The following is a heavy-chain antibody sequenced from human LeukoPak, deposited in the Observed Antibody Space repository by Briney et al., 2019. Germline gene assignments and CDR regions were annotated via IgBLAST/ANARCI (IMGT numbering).Heavy chain of an antibody. Sequence: ASVKVSCKASGYTFTNYYIHWVRQAPGQGLEWMGITDPIGGSTNYAQKFQGRVTMTRDTSTSTDYMELSSLRSEDSAVYYCARWTTTYLDYWGQGTLVTVSS. J-gene: IGHJ4*02. CDR3: ARWTTTYLDY. CDR2: TDPIGGST. V-gene: IGHV1-46*01. CDR1: GYTFTNYY. D-gene: IGHD4-11*01.